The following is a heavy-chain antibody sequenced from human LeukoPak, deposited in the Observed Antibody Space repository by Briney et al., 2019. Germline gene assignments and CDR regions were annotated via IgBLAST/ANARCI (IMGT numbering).Heavy chain of an antibody. CDR3: ARVDFVNWFDP. D-gene: IGHD3-3*01. CDR1: GYTFTSYA. J-gene: IGHJ5*02. CDR2: INAGNGNT. V-gene: IGHV1-3*01. Sequence: GASVKVSCKASGYTFTSYAMHWVRQAPGQRLEWTGWINAGNGNTKYSQKFQGRVTITRDTSASTAYMELSSLRSEDTAVYYCARVDFVNWFDPCGQGTLVTVSS.